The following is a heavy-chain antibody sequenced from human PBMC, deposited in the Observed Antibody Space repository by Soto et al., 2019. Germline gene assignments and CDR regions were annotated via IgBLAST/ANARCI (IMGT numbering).Heavy chain of an antibody. V-gene: IGHV1-8*01. Sequence: ASVKPSCKDSGGTFSSNAISWVRQAPGQGLEWMGWMNPISGNTGYAQKFQGRVTMTRNTSISTAYMELSSLRSEDTAVYYCARGVADYLVPWGQGTLVTVSS. CDR1: GGTFSSNA. CDR3: ARGVADYLVP. D-gene: IGHD2-15*01. J-gene: IGHJ5*02. CDR2: MNPISGNT.